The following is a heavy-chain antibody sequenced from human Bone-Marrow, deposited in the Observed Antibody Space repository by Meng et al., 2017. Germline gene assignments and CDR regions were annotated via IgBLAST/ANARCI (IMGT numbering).Heavy chain of an antibody. CDR1: GYNFPDYY. D-gene: IGHD2-15*01. CDR3: ARAVRDIVVVVAAFPLDY. V-gene: IGHV1-2*06. CDR2: INPNSGGT. J-gene: IGHJ4*02. Sequence: ASVKVSCKPSGYNFPDYYIHWVRQAPGQGLEWMGRINPNSGGTNYAQKFQGRVTMTRDTSISTAYMELSRLRSDDTAVYYCARAVRDIVVVVAAFPLDYWDQGTLVTVSS.